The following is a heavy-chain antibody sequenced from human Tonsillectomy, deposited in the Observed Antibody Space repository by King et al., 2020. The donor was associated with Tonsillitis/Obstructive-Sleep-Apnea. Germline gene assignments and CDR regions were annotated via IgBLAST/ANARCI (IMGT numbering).Heavy chain of an antibody. Sequence: ITLKESGLTLVKPTQTLTLTCTFSGFSLSTSGVGVGWIRQPPGKALEWLALIYWDDDKRYSPSLKSRHTITKDTSKNQVVLTMTNMDPVDTATYYCAHTPTSSSCDNTFEPWGHGTLVTVSS. CDR3: AHTPTSSSCDNTFEP. V-gene: IGHV2-5*02. J-gene: IGHJ5*02. CDR2: IYWDDDK. CDR1: GFSLSTSGVG. D-gene: IGHD6-6*01.